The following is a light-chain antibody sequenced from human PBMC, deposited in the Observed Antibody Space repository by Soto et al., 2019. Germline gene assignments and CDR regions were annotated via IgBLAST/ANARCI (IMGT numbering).Light chain of an antibody. V-gene: IGKV1-5*01. CDR3: QQLNSYSTPWIT. CDR2: HAS. CDR1: QSISNW. J-gene: IGKJ5*01. Sequence: DIQMTQSPSTLSASVGDRVTITCRASQSISNWLAWYQQKPGKAPKSLIYHASNLESGVPSRFSGSGSGTEFTLTISSLQPEDFATYYCQQLNSYSTPWITFGQGTRLEIK.